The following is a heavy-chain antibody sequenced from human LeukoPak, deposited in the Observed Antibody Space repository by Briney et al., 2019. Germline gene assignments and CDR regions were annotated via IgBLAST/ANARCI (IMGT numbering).Heavy chain of an antibody. CDR3: AKSKITMIVVVKYYFDY. J-gene: IGHJ4*02. CDR2: TYYRSKWYN. D-gene: IGHD3-22*01. CDR1: GDSVSSNSAA. V-gene: IGHV6-1*01. Sequence: SQTLSLTCAISGDSVSSNSAAWNWIRQSPSRGLEWLGRTYYRSKWYNDYAVSVKSRITINPDTSKNQLSLNLKSVTAADTAVYYCAKSKITMIVVVKYYFDYWGQGTLVTVSS.